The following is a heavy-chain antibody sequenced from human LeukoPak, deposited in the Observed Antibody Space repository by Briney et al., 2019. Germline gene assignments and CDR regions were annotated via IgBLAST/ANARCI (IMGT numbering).Heavy chain of an antibody. Sequence: PSETLSLTCTVSGGSISSYYWSWIRQPPAKGLELVGYIYYSGSSNYNPSIKSRVTISVDTSKNQFSLKLSSVTAADTAVYYCARGLRNRSSGTRFDVFDIWGQGTMVTVSS. CDR1: GGSISSYY. CDR2: IYYSGSS. V-gene: IGHV4-59*01. D-gene: IGHD6-6*01. CDR3: ARGLRNRSSGTRFDVFDI. J-gene: IGHJ3*02.